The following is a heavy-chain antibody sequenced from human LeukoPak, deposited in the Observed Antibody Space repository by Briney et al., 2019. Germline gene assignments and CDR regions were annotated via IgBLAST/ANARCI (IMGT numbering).Heavy chain of an antibody. J-gene: IGHJ4*02. Sequence: SETLSLTCTVSGGSLSSSDHYWSWIRQPPGKGLEWIAYIYYSGTTYYNPSLKSRVSISVDTSKNQFSLKLSSVTAADTAVYYCARGDSSSWSFKIWGQGTLVTVSS. V-gene: IGHV4-30-4*01. CDR1: GGSLSSSDHY. D-gene: IGHD6-13*01. CDR2: IYYSGTT. CDR3: ARGDSSSWSFKI.